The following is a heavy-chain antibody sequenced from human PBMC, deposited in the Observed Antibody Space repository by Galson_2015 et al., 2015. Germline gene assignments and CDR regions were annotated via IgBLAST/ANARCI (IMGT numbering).Heavy chain of an antibody. D-gene: IGHD2-2*01. CDR3: TSLQDVVVVPTGV. V-gene: IGHV3-73*01. Sequence: SLRLSCAASGFSFSDSAMHWVRQASEKGLEWVGRIRSKGNSYATAYAASVQGRFTISRDDSKNTAYLQMNSLKTEDTAVYYCTSLQDVVVVPTGVWGQGTLVTVSS. J-gene: IGHJ4*02. CDR2: IRSKGNSYAT. CDR1: GFSFSDSA.